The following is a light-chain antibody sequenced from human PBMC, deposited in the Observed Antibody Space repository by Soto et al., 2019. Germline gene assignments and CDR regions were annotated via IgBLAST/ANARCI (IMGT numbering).Light chain of an antibody. V-gene: IGKV3-20*01. J-gene: IGKJ4*01. CDR1: QSVSSSY. CDR2: GAS. Sequence: EIVLTQFPGTLSLSPGESATLSCRASQSVSSSYLAWYQQKPGQAPRVLIYGASSRASGIPDRCSGSGSGTDFTLTISRLEPEDFAVYCCQECGSSPLTFGGGTRVEIK. CDR3: QECGSSPLT.